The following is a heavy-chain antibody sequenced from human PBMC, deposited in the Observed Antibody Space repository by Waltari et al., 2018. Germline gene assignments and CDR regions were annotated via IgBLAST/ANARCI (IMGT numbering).Heavy chain of an antibody. CDR1: GFIVSTNY. Sequence: EVQLVESGGGVIQPGGSLRLSCAASGFIVSTNYMSWVRQAPGKGLEWVSVIYDDGTKLYADSVKGRFTVSRDKSKNRVHLQMDSLRAEDTAVYYCATDGDGDCSLCLAQWGQGTLVTVSS. J-gene: IGHJ4*02. V-gene: IGHV3-53*01. CDR3: ATDGDGDCSLCLAQ. D-gene: IGHD2-21*02. CDR2: IYDDGTK.